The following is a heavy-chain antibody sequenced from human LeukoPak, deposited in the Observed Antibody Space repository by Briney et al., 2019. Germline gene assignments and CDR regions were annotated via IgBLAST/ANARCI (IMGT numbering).Heavy chain of an antibody. D-gene: IGHD2-2*01. J-gene: IGHJ5*02. Sequence: ASVKVSCKASGYTFTSNYIHWVRQAPGQGLEWMGMIYPRDGSTSYAQKFQGRVTITADESTSTAYMELSSLRSEDTAVYYCARDCSSTSCPFDPWGQGTLVTVSS. CDR2: IYPRDGST. CDR1: GYTFTSNY. CDR3: ARDCSSTSCPFDP. V-gene: IGHV1-46*01.